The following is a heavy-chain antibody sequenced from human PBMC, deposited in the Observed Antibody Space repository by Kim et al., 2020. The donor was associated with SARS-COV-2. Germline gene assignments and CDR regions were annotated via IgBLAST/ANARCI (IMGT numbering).Heavy chain of an antibody. Sequence: SQTLSLTCAISGDSVSSNSAAWNWIRQSPSRGLEWLGRTYYRSKWYNDYAVSVKSRITINPDTSKNQFSLQLNSVTPEDTAVYYCARGLAAAGTPGLYYYGMDVWGQGTTVTVSS. CDR3: ARGLAAAGTPGLYYYGMDV. J-gene: IGHJ6*02. D-gene: IGHD6-13*01. CDR2: TYYRSKWYN. CDR1: GDSVSSNSAA. V-gene: IGHV6-1*01.